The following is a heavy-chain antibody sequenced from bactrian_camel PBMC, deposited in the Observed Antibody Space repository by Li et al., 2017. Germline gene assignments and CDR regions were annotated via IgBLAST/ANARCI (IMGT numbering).Heavy chain of an antibody. J-gene: IGHJ4*01. D-gene: IGHD6*01. Sequence: VQLVESGGGSVEPGDSRRLACVESGYTNVAYCMGWFRQGPGKAREQVAAIYTGGGDTIYADSVKGRFTISQDVAKSTVYLQMNSLKPEDTAMYYCAADSAVVPGEELLPDLNYWGQGTQVTVS. CDR3: AADSAVVPGEELLPDLNY. V-gene: IGHV3S40*01. CDR2: IYTGGGDT. CDR1: GYTNVAYC.